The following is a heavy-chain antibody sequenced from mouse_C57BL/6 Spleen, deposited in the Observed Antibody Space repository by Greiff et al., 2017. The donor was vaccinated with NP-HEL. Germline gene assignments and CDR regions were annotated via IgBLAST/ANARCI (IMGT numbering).Heavy chain of an antibody. D-gene: IGHD1-1*01. CDR1: GYAFSSSW. CDR3: AGGYYGSRY. CDR2: IYPGDGDT. J-gene: IGHJ2*01. V-gene: IGHV1-82*01. Sequence: ECGPELVKPGASVKISCKASGYAFSSSWMNWVKQRPGKGLEWIGRIYPGDGDTNYNGKFKGKATLTADKSSSTAYMQLSSLTSEDSAVYFCAGGYYGSRYWGQGTTLTVSS.